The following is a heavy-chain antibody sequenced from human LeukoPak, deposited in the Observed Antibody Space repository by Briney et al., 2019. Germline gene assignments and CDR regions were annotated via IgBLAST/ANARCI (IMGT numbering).Heavy chain of an antibody. CDR1: GGTFNSYA. CDR2: ISAYNGNT. D-gene: IGHD6-13*01. CDR3: ARKSSSWVSDDANWFDP. V-gene: IGHV1-18*01. J-gene: IGHJ5*02. Sequence: GASVKVSCKASGGTFNSYAISWVRQAPGQGLEWMGWISAYNGNTNYAQKLQGRVTMTTDTSTSTAYMELRSLRSDDTAVYYCARKSSSWVSDDANWFDPWGQGTLVTVSS.